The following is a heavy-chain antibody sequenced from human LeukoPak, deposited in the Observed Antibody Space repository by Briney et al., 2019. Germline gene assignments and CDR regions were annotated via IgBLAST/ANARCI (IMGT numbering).Heavy chain of an antibody. Sequence: GGSLRLSCTASGFTFGDYAMSWFRQAPGKGLEWVGFIRSKAYGGTTEYTASVKGRFTISRDDSKSIPYLQMNSLKTEDTAVYYCTRAGIALYYYYYMDVWGKGTTVTVSS. J-gene: IGHJ6*03. CDR1: GFTFGDYA. CDR3: TRAGIALYYYYYMDV. V-gene: IGHV3-49*01. D-gene: IGHD2-21*01. CDR2: IRSKAYGGTT.